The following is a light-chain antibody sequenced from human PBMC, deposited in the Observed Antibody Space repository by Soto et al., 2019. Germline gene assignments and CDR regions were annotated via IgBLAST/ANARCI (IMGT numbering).Light chain of an antibody. CDR3: QQYGSSPRIT. J-gene: IGKJ4*01. CDR1: QSVGSDY. Sequence: EIVLTQSPGTLSLSPGERATLSCRASQSVGSDYLAWYQQKPVQAPRLLIYGASIRATGIPDRFSGSGSGTDFTLTISRLEPEDFAVYYCQQYGSSPRITFGGGTKVEIK. V-gene: IGKV3-20*01. CDR2: GAS.